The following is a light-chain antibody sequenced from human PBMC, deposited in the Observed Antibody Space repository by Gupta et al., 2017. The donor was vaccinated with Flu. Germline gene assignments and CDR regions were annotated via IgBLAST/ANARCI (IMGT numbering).Light chain of an antibody. J-gene: IGLJ2*01. Sequence: SYELTQPPSVSVSPGQTARITCSGDALPKQYTLWYQQKSGQAPVLVIYNDSERPSGIPERVSGSSAGTTATLTISGVQAEDEADYYCQSADNSGTYVVFGGGTQLTVL. CDR2: NDS. CDR3: QSADNSGTYVV. CDR1: ALPKQY. V-gene: IGLV3-25*02.